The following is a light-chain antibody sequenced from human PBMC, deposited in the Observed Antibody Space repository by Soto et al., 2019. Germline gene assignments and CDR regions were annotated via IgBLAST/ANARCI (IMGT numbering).Light chain of an antibody. J-gene: IGKJ4*01. V-gene: IGKV3-15*01. CDR1: QSVGSN. CDR3: QQYDYWPN. CDR2: GAS. Sequence: EIVMTQSPATLSVSPGERATLSCRASQSVGSNLAWYQQRPGQAPRLVIYGASTRATGIPARFSGSGSGTEFTLTIRSLQSEDFAVYYCQQYDYWPNFGGGTKVEI.